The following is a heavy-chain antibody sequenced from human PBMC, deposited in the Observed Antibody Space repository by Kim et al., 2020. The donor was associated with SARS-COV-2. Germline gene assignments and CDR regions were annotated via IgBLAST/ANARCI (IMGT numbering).Heavy chain of an antibody. J-gene: IGHJ4*02. V-gene: IGHV1-69*04. D-gene: IGHD6-13*01. Sequence: IANYAQKCQGRVTITADKSTSTAYMELSSLRSEDTAVYYCARDAAAGIDYWGQGTLVTVSS. CDR2: IA. CDR3: ARDAAAGIDY.